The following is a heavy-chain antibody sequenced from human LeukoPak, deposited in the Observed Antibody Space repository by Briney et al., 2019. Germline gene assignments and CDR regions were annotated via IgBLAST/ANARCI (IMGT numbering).Heavy chain of an antibody. CDR1: GYTFTTYA. J-gene: IGHJ5*02. V-gene: IGHV1-3*01. CDR2: INGDNGNT. CDR3: ARAPYDILTGYSLNWFDP. Sequence: ASVKVSCKASGYTFTTYAMHWVRQAPGQRLEWMGWINGDNGNTKYSQKFQGRVTITRDTSAYTAYMELRSLRSADTAVYFCARAPYDILTGYSLNWFDPWGQGTLVTVSS. D-gene: IGHD3-9*01.